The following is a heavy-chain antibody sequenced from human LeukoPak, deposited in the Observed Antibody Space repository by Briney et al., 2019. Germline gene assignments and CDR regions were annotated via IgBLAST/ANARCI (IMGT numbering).Heavy chain of an antibody. J-gene: IGHJ4*02. CDR2: ISDSGNT. V-gene: IGHV3-23*01. Sequence: GGSLRLSCAASGFTLSSYAMSWVRQAPGKGLEWVSAISDSGNTYHADSVKGRFTISRDSSKNTLFLQMNRLRPEDTAVYYCAKDKQQLPLGWGQGTLVTVSS. D-gene: IGHD6-13*01. CDR1: GFTLSSYA. CDR3: AKDKQQLPLG.